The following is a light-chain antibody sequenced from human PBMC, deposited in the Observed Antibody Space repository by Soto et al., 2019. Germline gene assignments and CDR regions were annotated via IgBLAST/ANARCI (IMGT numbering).Light chain of an antibody. CDR2: DAS. V-gene: IGKV3-11*01. Sequence: EIVLTQSPATLSLSPGERATLSCRASQSVGRFLAWYRQTPGQALRLLVFDASTRAPGIPARFSGSGSATEFTLTISSLEPEDFAVYYCQQRTFWPATFGQGTRVEI. CDR1: QSVGRF. CDR3: QQRTFWPAT. J-gene: IGKJ1*01.